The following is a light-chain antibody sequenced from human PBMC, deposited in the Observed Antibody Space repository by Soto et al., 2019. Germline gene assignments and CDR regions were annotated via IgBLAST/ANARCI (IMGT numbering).Light chain of an antibody. V-gene: IGKV1-39*01. CDR1: QSISSY. J-gene: IGKJ5*01. Sequence: DIQMTQSPSSLSASVGDRVTITCLASQSISSYLNWYQQKPGKAPKLLIYAASTLQSGVPSRFSGSGSGTDFTLTISRLQPDDFATYYCQQYSTYASSLTCGQGKRREIK. CDR2: AAS. CDR3: QQYSTYASSLT.